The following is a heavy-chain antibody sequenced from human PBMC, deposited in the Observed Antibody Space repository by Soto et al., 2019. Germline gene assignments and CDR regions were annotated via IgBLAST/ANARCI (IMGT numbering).Heavy chain of an antibody. Sequence: LSLTCTVSGGSISSYYWSLIRQPPGKGLEWIGYIYYTGTTNYNPSLKSRVTISVDTSKNQFSLKLSSVTTADTAVYYCARGKRYSRSWQAFDYWGQGTLVTVSS. CDR2: IYYTGTT. D-gene: IGHD6-13*01. V-gene: IGHV4-59*01. J-gene: IGHJ4*02. CDR3: ARGKRYSRSWQAFDY. CDR1: GGSISSYY.